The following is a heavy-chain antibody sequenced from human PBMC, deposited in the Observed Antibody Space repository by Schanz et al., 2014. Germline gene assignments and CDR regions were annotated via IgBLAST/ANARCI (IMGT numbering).Heavy chain of an antibody. CDR2: ISSSRTYI. D-gene: IGHD4-4*01. V-gene: IGHV3-21*01. CDR3: AREGYSNSGFAY. J-gene: IGHJ4*02. CDR1: GFTFSSYS. Sequence: EVQLVESGGGLVKPGGSLRLSCAASGFTFSSYSMNWVRQAPGKGLEWVSSISSSRTYIYYADSVKGRFTISRDNAKTSLYLQINTLRAEDPAVYYCAREGYSNSGFAYGGQGPLVPVSS.